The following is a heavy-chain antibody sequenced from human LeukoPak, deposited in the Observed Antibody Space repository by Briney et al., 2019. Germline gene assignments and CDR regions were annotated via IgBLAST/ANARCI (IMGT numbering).Heavy chain of an antibody. CDR2: ISSSSSYI. D-gene: IGHD3-22*01. CDR3: AREPNTMIVPRGAFDI. Sequence: GGSLRLSCAASGFTFSSYSMNWVRQAPGKGLEWVSSISSSSSYIYYADSVKGRFTISRDNAKNSLYLQMNSLRAEDTAVYYCAREPNTMIVPRGAFDIWGQGTMVTVSS. J-gene: IGHJ3*02. V-gene: IGHV3-21*01. CDR1: GFTFSSYS.